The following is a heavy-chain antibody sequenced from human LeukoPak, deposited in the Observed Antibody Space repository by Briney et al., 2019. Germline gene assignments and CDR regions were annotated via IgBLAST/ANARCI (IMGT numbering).Heavy chain of an antibody. V-gene: IGHV3-21*01. D-gene: IGHD3-10*01. CDR2: IISSSSYI. CDR1: GFTFSSYS. J-gene: IGHJ4*02. CDR3: ARAGPTMARGVGYDY. Sequence: GGSLRLSCAASGFTFSSYSMNWVRQAPGKGLEWVSSIISSSSYIYYADSVKGRFTISRDNAKNSLYLQMNSLRAEDTAVYYCARAGPTMARGVGYDYWGQGTLVTVSS.